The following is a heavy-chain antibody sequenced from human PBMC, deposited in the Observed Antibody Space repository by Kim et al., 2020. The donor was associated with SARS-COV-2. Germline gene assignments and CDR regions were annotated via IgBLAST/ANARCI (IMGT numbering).Heavy chain of an antibody. CDR3: ATVVFYYDAGYFKN. J-gene: IGHJ1*01. D-gene: IGHD3-22*01. Sequence: YPDPVKGRLIISRDHSKNTLYLQMNSLRAEDTAVYYCATVVFYYDAGYFKNWGQGTLVIVSS. V-gene: IGHV3-66*01.